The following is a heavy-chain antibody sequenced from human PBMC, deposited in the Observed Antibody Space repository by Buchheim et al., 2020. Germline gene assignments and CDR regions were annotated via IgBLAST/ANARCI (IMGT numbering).Heavy chain of an antibody. CDR2: INHSGST. Sequence: QVQLQQWGAGLLKPSETLSLTCAVYGGSSIGYYWSWIRQPPGKGLEWIGEINHSGSTHHNPSLKSRVTLSLDTSKNQVSLKMKSVTAADTAVYYCARGSQWLDYWGQGTL. D-gene: IGHD6-19*01. J-gene: IGHJ4*02. V-gene: IGHV4-34*01. CDR3: ARGSQWLDY. CDR1: GGSSIGYY.